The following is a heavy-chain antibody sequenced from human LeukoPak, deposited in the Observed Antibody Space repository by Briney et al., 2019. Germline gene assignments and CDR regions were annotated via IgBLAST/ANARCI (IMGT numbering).Heavy chain of an antibody. CDR1: GGSISSYY. J-gene: IGHJ4*02. Sequence: SETLSLTCTVSGGSISSYYWSWIRQPPGKGLEWIGSMYYSGNTNYNPSLKSRVTISVDTSKNQFSLMLSSVTAADTAVYFCARSYYGSGTYAYYFDYWGQGSLVTVSS. D-gene: IGHD3-10*01. CDR2: MYYSGNT. CDR3: ARSYYGSGTYAYYFDY. V-gene: IGHV4-59*05.